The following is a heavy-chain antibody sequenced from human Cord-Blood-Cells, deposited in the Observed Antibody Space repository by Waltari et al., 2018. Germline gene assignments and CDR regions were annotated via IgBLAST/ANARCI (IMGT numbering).Heavy chain of an antibody. CDR3: VRDEPRIVGADAFDI. D-gene: IGHD1-26*01. CDR1: GFTFSSNW. J-gene: IGHJ3*02. V-gene: IGHV3-7*01. CDR2: IKQDGSGK. Sequence: EVQLVESGGGLVQPGGSLRLSCAASGFTFSSNWMSWVRQAPGKGLEWVANIKQDGSGKYYVDSVKGRFTISRDNAKNSLYLQMNSLRAEDTAVYYCVRDEPRIVGADAFDIWGQGTMVTVSS.